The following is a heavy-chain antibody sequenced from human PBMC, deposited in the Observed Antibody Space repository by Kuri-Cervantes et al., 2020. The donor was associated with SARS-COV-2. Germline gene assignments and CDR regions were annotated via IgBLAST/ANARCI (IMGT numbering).Heavy chain of an antibody. CDR1: GFTFSSYW. CDR3: AKDLGGSGYLY. CDR2: IKQDGSEK. V-gene: IGHV3-7*03. J-gene: IGHJ4*02. Sequence: GESLKISCAASGFTFSSYWMSWVRQAPGKGLEWVANIKQDGSEKYYVDSVKGRFTISRDNAKNSLYLQMNSLRAEDTAVYYCAKDLGGSGYLYWGQGTLVTVSS. D-gene: IGHD5-12*01.